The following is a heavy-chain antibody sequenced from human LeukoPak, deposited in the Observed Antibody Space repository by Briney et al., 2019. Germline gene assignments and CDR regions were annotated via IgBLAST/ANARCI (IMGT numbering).Heavy chain of an antibody. CDR2: IYYSGST. J-gene: IGHJ3*02. CDR1: GGSISSSSYY. CDR3: ARQPRFTIFGVVADEHEDAFDI. Sequence: SETLSLTCTVSGGSISSSSYYWGWIRQPPGKGLEWIGSIYYSGSTYYNPSLKSRVTISVDTSKNQFSLKLSSVTAADTAVYYCARQPRFTIFGVVADEHEDAFDIWGQGTMVTVSS. D-gene: IGHD3-3*01. V-gene: IGHV4-39*01.